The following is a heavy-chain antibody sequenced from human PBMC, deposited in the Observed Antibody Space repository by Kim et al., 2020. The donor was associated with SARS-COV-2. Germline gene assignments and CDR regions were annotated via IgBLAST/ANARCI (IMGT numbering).Heavy chain of an antibody. Sequence: GGSLRLSCAASGFIFSNYAMHWVRQAPGKGLEWVAVISSDGSYKYHADSLKGRFTVSRDNSENTLYLQMNSLKTEDTAVYSCANRDYWGQGTLVTVSS. CDR1: GFIFSNYA. CDR2: ISSDGSYK. J-gene: IGHJ4*02. CDR3: ANRDY. V-gene: IGHV3-30*18.